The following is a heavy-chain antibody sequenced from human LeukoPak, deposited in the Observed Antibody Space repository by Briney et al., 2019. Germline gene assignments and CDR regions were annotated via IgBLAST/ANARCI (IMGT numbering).Heavy chain of an antibody. V-gene: IGHV1-69*05. D-gene: IGHD6-19*01. CDR1: GGTFSSYA. CDR2: IIPIFGTA. CDR3: VFGYSSGWYQDYFDY. Sequence: ASVKVSCKASGGTFSSYAISWVRQAPGQGLESMGRIIPIFGTANYAQKFQGRVTITTDESTSTAYMELSSLRSEDTAVYYCVFGYSSGWYQDYFDYWGQGTLVTVSS. J-gene: IGHJ4*02.